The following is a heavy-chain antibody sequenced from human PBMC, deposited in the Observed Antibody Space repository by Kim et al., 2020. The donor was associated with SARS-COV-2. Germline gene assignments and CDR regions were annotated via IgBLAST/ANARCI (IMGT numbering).Heavy chain of an antibody. CDR2: IIPIFGTA. J-gene: IGHJ4*02. Sequence: SVKVSCKASGGTFSSYAISWVRQAPGQGLEWMGGIIPIFGTANYAQKFQGRVTITADESTSTAYMELSSLRSEDTAVYYCARGRTYYDILTSYPFDYWGEGTLVTVS. CDR3: ARGRTYYDILTSYPFDY. CDR1: GGTFSSYA. V-gene: IGHV1-69*13. D-gene: IGHD3-9*01.